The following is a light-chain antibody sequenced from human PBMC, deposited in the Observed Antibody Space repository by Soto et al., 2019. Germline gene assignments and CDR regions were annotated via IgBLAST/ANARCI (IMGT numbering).Light chain of an antibody. V-gene: IGKV3-15*01. CDR2: DTS. Sequence: EIVMTQSPATLSVSPGERVTLSCRASQTVGYNLAWFQQKPGQAPRLLFYDTSIRATGIPARFSGSGFVTEFTLAINSLQSEDFAVYYCQQYENWPPYTFGQGTKLEIK. CDR3: QQYENWPPYT. CDR1: QTVGYN. J-gene: IGKJ2*01.